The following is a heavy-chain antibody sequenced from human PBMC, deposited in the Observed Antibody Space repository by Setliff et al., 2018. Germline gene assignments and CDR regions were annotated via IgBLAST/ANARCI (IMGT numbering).Heavy chain of an antibody. V-gene: IGHV1-69*10. CDR2: IIPILGIA. CDR1: GGTFSSYA. D-gene: IGHD3-22*01. Sequence: ASVKVSCKASGGTFSSYAISWVRQAPGQGLEWMGGIIPILGIANYAQKFQGRVTITTDESTSTAYMELSSLRSEDTAVYYCARDVFPYHYEGAFDIWGQGTMVTVSS. J-gene: IGHJ3*02. CDR3: ARDVFPYHYEGAFDI.